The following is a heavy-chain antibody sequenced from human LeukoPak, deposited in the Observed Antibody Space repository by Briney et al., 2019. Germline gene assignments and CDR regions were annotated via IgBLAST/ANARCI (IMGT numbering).Heavy chain of an antibody. J-gene: IGHJ4*02. CDR3: AKEHFDWSILDY. CDR2: ISGSGGST. V-gene: IGHV3-23*01. D-gene: IGHD3-9*01. Sequence: GGSLRLSCAASGFTFSIYGMSWVRQAPGKGLEWVSAISGSGGSTYYADSVKGRFTISRDNSKNTLYLQMNSLRAEDTAVYYCAKEHFDWSILDYWGQGTLVTVSS. CDR1: GFTFSIYG.